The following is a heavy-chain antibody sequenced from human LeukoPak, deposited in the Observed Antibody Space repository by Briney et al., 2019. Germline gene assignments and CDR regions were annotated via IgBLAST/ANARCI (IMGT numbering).Heavy chain of an antibody. CDR3: ARHIAAAGRFDY. CDR2: IYYSGST. V-gene: IGHV4-59*08. D-gene: IGHD6-13*01. Sequence: NASETLSLTCTVSGGSISSYYWSWIRQPPGKGLEWIGYIYYSGSTNYNPSLKSRVTISVDRSESQFSLKVSSVTAADTAVYYCARHIAAAGRFDYWGQGTLVTVSS. J-gene: IGHJ4*02. CDR1: GGSISSYY.